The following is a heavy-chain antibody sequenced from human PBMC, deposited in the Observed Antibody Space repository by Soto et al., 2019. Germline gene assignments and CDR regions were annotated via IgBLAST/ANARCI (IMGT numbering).Heavy chain of an antibody. J-gene: IGHJ4*02. Sequence: PGGSLRLSCAASGFTFNKYAMAWVRQAPGKGLEWVSSIPGGATATFYADSVKGRFTISRDNSKNTLYLDMKSLRSEDTAVYYCASRYCSGGSCYSLSPRYGRDFDYWGQGTLVTVSS. D-gene: IGHD2-15*01. CDR2: IPGGATAT. CDR3: ASRYCSGGSCYSLSPRYGRDFDY. CDR1: GFTFNKYA. V-gene: IGHV3-23*01.